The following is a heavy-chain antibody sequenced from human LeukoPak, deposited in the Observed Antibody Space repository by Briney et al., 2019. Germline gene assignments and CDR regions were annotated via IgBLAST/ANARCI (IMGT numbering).Heavy chain of an antibody. CDR2: IWSDGGNK. Sequence: PGGSLILSCVVSGFTFSSYGMYWVRQAPGKGLEWVALIWSDGGNKYYVDSVQGRFTISRDNSKNTVYLQMNSLRVEDTAVYYCARDSKSLVGVYWGQGTVVPVSS. J-gene: IGHJ4*02. CDR3: ARDSKSLVGVY. V-gene: IGHV3-33*07. CDR1: GFTFSSYG. D-gene: IGHD2-15*01.